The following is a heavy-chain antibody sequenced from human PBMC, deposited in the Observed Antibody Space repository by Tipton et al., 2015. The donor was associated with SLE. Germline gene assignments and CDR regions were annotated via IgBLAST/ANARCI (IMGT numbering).Heavy chain of an antibody. CDR3: ARGESNDYIWGSYPSVY. CDR1: GFTFSSYW. CDR2: INSDGSST. V-gene: IGHV3-74*01. J-gene: IGHJ4*02. Sequence: SLRLSCAASGFTFSSYWMHWVRQAPGKGLVWVSRINSDGSSTSYADSVKGRFTISRDNAKNTLYLQMNSLRAEDTAVYYCARGESNDYIWGSYPSVYWGQGTLVTVSS. D-gene: IGHD3-16*02.